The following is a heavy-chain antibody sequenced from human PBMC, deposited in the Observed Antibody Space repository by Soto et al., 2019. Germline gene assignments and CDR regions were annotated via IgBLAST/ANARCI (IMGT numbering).Heavy chain of an antibody. V-gene: IGHV3-11*01. CDR3: ARGAVGARYWFDP. D-gene: IGHD1-26*01. Sequence: GGSLRLSCAASGFIFSDYYMSWIRQAPGKGLEWVSYISGSGSNIYYADSVKGRFTISRDNAKKSLFLQMNSLRADDTAVYYCARGAVGARYWFDPWGRGTLVTVSS. CDR1: GFIFSDYY. CDR2: ISGSGSNI. J-gene: IGHJ5*02.